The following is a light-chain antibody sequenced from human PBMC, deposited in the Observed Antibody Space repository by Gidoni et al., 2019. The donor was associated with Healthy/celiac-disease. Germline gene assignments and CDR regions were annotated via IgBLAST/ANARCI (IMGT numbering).Light chain of an antibody. V-gene: IGKV1-33*01. CDR2: DAS. Sequence: DIQMTQSPSSLSASVGDRVTITCQASHDISNYLNWYQQKPGKAPKLLIYDASNLETGVPSRFSGSGSGTDFTFTISSLQPEDIATYYCQQYDNLLCSFGQGTKLEIK. J-gene: IGKJ2*04. CDR1: HDISNY. CDR3: QQYDNLLCS.